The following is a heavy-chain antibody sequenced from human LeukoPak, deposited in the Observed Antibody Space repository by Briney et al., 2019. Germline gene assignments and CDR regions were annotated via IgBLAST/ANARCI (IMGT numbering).Heavy chain of an antibody. J-gene: IGHJ4*02. CDR3: AKDSVYCSSTSCYVY. V-gene: IGHV3-23*01. CDR2: ISGSGGST. CDR1: GFTFSSYA. D-gene: IGHD2-2*01. Sequence: GGSLRLSCAASGFTFSSYAMSWVRQAPRKGLEWGSAISGSGGSTYYADSVKGRFTISRDNSKNTLYLQMNSLRAEDTAVYYCAKDSVYCSSTSCYVYWGQGTLVTVSS.